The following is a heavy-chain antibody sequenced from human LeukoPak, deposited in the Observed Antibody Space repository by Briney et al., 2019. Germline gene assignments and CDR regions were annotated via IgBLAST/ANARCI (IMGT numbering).Heavy chain of an antibody. Sequence: SETLSLTCTVSGGSISSSSCSWGWIRQPPGKGLEWIGNIYYTGSTYYNPSLKSRVTISVDTSKNQFSLKLSSVTAADTAVYYCARRLQLGSHWYFDLWGRGTLVTVSS. CDR1: GGSISSSSCS. D-gene: IGHD6-13*01. V-gene: IGHV4-39*01. J-gene: IGHJ2*01. CDR3: ARRLQLGSHWYFDL. CDR2: IYYTGST.